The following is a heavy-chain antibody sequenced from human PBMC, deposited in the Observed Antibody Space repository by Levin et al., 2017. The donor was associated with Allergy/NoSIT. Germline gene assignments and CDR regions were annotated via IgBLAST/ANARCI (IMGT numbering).Heavy chain of an antibody. CDR1: GFNFGASG. CDR3: ARDLGASPFDY. J-gene: IGHJ4*02. Sequence: SCAASGFNFGASGMHWVRQAPGKGLEWVAVIWADGRKQIYADSVEGRFTISKDNTNNTLYLQMNSLRADQDTAVYYCARDLGASPFDYWGQGTLVTVSS. D-gene: IGHD3-16*01. CDR2: IWADGRKQ. V-gene: IGHV3-33*01.